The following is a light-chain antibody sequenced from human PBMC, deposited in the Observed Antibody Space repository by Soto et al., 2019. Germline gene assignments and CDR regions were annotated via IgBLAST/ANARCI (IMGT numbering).Light chain of an antibody. CDR1: QSVSNNF. Sequence: EIVLTQSPGTLSLSPGERGTLSCRASQSVSNNFLAWYQQKPGQAPRLLIYDASTRATGIPDRFSGSGSGTDFTLTISRLEPEDFAVYYCQQYGRSPLTFGPGTKVDIK. J-gene: IGKJ3*01. CDR3: QQYGRSPLT. V-gene: IGKV3-20*01. CDR2: DAS.